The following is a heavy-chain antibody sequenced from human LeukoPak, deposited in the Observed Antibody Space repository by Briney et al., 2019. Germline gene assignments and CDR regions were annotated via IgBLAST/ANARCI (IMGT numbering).Heavy chain of an antibody. CDR3: ARVYSSSSGVDY. CDR2: IYTSRST. CDR1: GGSISSSSYY. V-gene: IGHV4-61*02. Sequence: SETLSLTCTVSGGSISSSSYYWGWIRQPAGKGLEWIGRIYTSRSTNYNPPLKSRVTISVDTSKNQFSLKLSSVTAADTAVYYYARVYSSSSGVDYCGHETLVIVAS. J-gene: IGHJ4*01. D-gene: IGHD6-13*01.